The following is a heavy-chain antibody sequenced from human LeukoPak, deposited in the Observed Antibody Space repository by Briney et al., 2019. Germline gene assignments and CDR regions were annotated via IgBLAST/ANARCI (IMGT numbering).Heavy chain of an antibody. Sequence: PGGSLRLSCAASGFTFSSYAMSWVRQAPGKGLEWVSAISGSGGSTYYADSVKGRFTISRDNSKNTLYLQMNSLRAEDTAVYYCVRGWELLLNGFDYWGQGTLVTVSS. J-gene: IGHJ4*02. V-gene: IGHV3-23*01. CDR2: ISGSGGST. CDR1: GFTFSSYA. CDR3: VRGWELLLNGFDY. D-gene: IGHD1-26*01.